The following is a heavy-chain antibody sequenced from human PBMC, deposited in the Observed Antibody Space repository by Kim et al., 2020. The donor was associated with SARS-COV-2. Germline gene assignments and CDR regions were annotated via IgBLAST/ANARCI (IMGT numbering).Heavy chain of an antibody. Sequence: ASVKVSCKASGYTFTSYGISWVRQAPGQGLEWMGWISAYNGNTNYAQKLQGRVTMTTDTSTSTAYMELRSLRSDDTAVYYCARDSGYGLPYCGGDCHFSHAFDIWGQGTMVTVSS. CDR3: ARDSGYGLPYCGGDCHFSHAFDI. V-gene: IGHV1-18*04. D-gene: IGHD2-21*01. CDR2: ISAYNGNT. CDR1: GYTFTSYG. J-gene: IGHJ3*02.